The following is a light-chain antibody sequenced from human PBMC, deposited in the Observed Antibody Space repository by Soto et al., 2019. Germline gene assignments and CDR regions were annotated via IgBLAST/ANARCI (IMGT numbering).Light chain of an antibody. Sequence: QSVLTQPPSVSEAPRQRVTISCSGSSSNIGNNAVNWYQQLPGKAPKLLIYYDDLLPSGVSDRFSGSKSGTSASLAISGLQSEDEADYYCAAWDDSLNAVVFGGGTKPPS. CDR3: AAWDDSLNAVV. CDR2: YDD. J-gene: IGLJ2*01. V-gene: IGLV1-36*01. CDR1: SSNIGNNA.